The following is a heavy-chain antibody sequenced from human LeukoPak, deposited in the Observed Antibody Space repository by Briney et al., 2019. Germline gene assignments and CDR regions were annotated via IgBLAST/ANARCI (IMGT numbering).Heavy chain of an antibody. J-gene: IGHJ4*02. CDR2: INPNSGGT. Sequence: ASVKVSCKASGYTFTGYYMHWVRQAPGQGLEWMGWINPNSGGTNYAQKFQGWVTMTRDTSISTAYMELSRLRSDDTVVYYCARSQTAGWFRYFDYWGQGTLVTVSS. V-gene: IGHV1-2*04. CDR3: ARSQTAGWFRYFDY. D-gene: IGHD6-13*01. CDR1: GYTFTGYY.